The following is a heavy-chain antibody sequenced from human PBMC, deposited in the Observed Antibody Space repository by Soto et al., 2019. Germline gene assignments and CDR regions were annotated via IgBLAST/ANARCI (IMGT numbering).Heavy chain of an antibody. D-gene: IGHD6-19*01. CDR2: IYYSGST. CDR1: GGSISSSSYY. CDR3: ARQGGRIAVAGQFDY. Sequence: SETLSLTCTVSGGSISSSSYYWGWIRQPPGKGLEWIGSIYYSGSTYYNPSPKSRVTISVDTSKNQFSLKLSSVTAADTAVYYCARQGGRIAVAGQFDYWGQGTLVTVSS. V-gene: IGHV4-39*01. J-gene: IGHJ4*02.